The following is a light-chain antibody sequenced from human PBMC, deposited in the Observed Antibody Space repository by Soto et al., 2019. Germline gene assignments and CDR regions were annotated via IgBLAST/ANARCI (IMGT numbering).Light chain of an antibody. J-gene: IGKJ1*01. CDR1: QDIRNY. CDR3: QQFDFLVA. V-gene: IGKV1-33*01. Sequence: DIQMTQSPSTLSASIGDRVTITCQASQDIRNYLNWYQQKSGKAPKLLIYDASKLETGVPSRFSGSGSGTDFTFTISSLKPEDIATYYCQQFDFLVAFGQGTKVEIK. CDR2: DAS.